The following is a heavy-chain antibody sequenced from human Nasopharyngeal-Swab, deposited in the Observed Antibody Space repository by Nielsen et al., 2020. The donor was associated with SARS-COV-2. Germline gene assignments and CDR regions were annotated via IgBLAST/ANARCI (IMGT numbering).Heavy chain of an antibody. Sequence: WVRQAPGQGLEWMGGIIPIFGTANYAQKFRGRVTITADESTSTAYMELSSLRSEDTAVYYCARGPSSGYYLYAFDIWGQGTMGTVSS. V-gene: IGHV1-69*01. D-gene: IGHD3-22*01. CDR3: ARGPSSGYYLYAFDI. J-gene: IGHJ3*02. CDR2: IIPIFGTA.